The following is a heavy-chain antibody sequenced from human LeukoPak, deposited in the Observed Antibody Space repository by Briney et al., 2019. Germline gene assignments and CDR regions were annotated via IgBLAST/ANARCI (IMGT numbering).Heavy chain of an antibody. V-gene: IGHV6-1*01. J-gene: IGHJ5*02. CDR3: ARDKYNWNYVRWFDP. CDR2: AYYRSKWYN. CDR1: GDSVSSNSAA. D-gene: IGHD1-7*01. Sequence: SQTLSLTCAISGDSVSSNSAAWNWIRQSPSRGLEWLGRAYYRSKWYNDYAVSVKSRITTNPDTSKNQFSLQLNSVTPEDTAVYYCARDKYNWNYVRWFDPWGQGTLVTVSS.